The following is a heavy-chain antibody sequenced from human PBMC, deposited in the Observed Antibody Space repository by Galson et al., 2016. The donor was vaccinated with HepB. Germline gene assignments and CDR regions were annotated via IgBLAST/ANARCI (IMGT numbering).Heavy chain of an antibody. D-gene: IGHD2/OR15-2a*01. Sequence: SLRLSCAASGFTVRSSYMTWVRQAPGKGLEWVSVIYGGSSTYYADSVKGRFTISRDNSKNMVYLQMNSLRVEDTAVYSCARGLFPDYWGQGTLVTVSS. CDR2: IYGGSST. J-gene: IGHJ4*02. CDR1: GFTVRSSY. CDR3: ARGLFPDY. V-gene: IGHV3-66*01.